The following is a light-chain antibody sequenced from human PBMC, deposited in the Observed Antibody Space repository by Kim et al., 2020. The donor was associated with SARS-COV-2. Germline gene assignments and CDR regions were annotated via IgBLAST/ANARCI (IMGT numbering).Light chain of an antibody. CDR1: SLRNYY. V-gene: IGLV3-19*01. CDR3: CSLDNSGNHVI. CDR2: GKN. Sequence: SSELTQDPAVSVALGQTVRFTCQGDSLRNYYAIWYQQKPGQAPILVIYGKNNRPPGIPDRFSASDSGTPAPLTITGAQAQDEAACYCCSLDNSGNHVIFG. J-gene: IGLJ2*01.